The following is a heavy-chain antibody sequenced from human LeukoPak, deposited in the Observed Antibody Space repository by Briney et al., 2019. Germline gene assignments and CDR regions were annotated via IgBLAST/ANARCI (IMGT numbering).Heavy chain of an antibody. CDR2: INPNSGGT. Sequence: GASVKVSCKASGYTFTGYYMHWVRQAPGQGLEWMGWINPNSGGTTYAQKFQGRVTMTRDTSISTAYMELSRLRSDDTAVYYCARDTDYGSAGYWGQGTLVTVSS. J-gene: IGHJ4*02. D-gene: IGHD4-17*01. CDR1: GYTFTGYY. CDR3: ARDTDYGSAGY. V-gene: IGHV1-2*02.